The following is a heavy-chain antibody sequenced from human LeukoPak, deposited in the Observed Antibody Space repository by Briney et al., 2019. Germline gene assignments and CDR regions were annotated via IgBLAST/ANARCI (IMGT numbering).Heavy chain of an antibody. CDR1: GFTFDDYG. J-gene: IGHJ4*02. V-gene: IGHV3-20*04. CDR2: INWNGGST. Sequence: GGSLRLXCAASGFTFDDYGMSWVRQAPGKELEWVSGINWNGGSTGYADSVKGRFTISRDNAKNSLYLQMNSLRAEDTALYYCARAPGGYDFYRAAEFDYWGQGTLVTVSS. CDR3: ARAPGGYDFYRAAEFDY. D-gene: IGHD5-12*01.